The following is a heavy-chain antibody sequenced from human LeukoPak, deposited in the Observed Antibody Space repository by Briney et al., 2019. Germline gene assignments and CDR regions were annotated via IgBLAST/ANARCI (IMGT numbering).Heavy chain of an antibody. CDR3: ARDLSGSGSFFPRESRYGMDV. D-gene: IGHD3-10*01. CDR1: GFTFSSYS. J-gene: IGHJ6*02. V-gene: IGHV3-48*01. Sequence: GGSLRLSCAASGFTFSSYSMNWVRQAPGKGLEWVSYISSSSTIYYADSVKGRFTISRDNAKNSLYLQMNGLRAEDTAVYYCARDLSGSGSFFPRESRYGMDVWGQGTTVTVSS. CDR2: ISSSSTI.